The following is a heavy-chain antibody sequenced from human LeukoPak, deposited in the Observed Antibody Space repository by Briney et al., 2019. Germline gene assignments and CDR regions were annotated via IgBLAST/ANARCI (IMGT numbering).Heavy chain of an antibody. J-gene: IGHJ4*02. CDR3: ARDPRGSEYSHFDS. CDR2: IKQDGREK. V-gene: IGHV3-7*01. D-gene: IGHD3-10*01. CDR1: GFSIGTYY. Sequence: GGSLRLSCAASGFSIGTYYMSWVRQAPGKGLERVANIKQDGREKHYVDSVKGRFTISRDNSKNSLYLQMSSLRAEDTAVYYCARDPRGSEYSHFDSWGQGTLVTVSS.